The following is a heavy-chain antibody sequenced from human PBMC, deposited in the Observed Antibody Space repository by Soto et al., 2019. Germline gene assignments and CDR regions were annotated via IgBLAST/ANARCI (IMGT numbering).Heavy chain of an antibody. CDR1: GGSINSNNYY. J-gene: IGHJ4*02. Sequence: SETLSLTCTVSGGSINSNNYYWAWIRQPPGKGLAWIASIYYDGSTYYNPSLKSRVSISVDTSKNHFSLKLSSATAADTAVYYCAKVVVAATRHTDFDSWGQRTMVTVYS. CDR2: IYYDGST. D-gene: IGHD2-15*01. V-gene: IGHV4-39*02. CDR3: AKVVVAATRHTDFDS.